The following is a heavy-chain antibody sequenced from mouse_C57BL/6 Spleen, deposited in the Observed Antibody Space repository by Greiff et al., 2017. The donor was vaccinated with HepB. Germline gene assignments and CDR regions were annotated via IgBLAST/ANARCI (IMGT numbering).Heavy chain of an antibody. CDR3: ARDYSNYGAWFAY. V-gene: IGHV1-59*01. D-gene: IGHD2-5*01. J-gene: IGHJ3*01. CDR1: GYTFTSYW. CDR2: IDPSDSYT. Sequence: QVQLQQPGAELVRPGTSVKLSCKASGYTFTSYWMHWVKQRPGQGLEWIGVIDPSDSYTNYNQKFKGKATLTVDTSSSTAYMQLSSLTSEDSAVYYCARDYSNYGAWFAYWGQGTLVTVSA.